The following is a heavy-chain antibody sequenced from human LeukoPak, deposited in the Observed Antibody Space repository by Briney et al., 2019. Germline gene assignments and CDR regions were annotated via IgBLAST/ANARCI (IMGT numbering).Heavy chain of an antibody. CDR2: INYRGST. Sequence: PSETLSPTCTVSGGSISSYYWSWVRQPPGKGLEWIGYINYRGSTNYNPSLKSRVTISIDTSKNQFSLKLSSVTAADTAVYYCARAQIPAASPFDYWGQGALVTVSS. CDR1: GGSISSYY. CDR3: ARAQIPAASPFDY. V-gene: IGHV4-59*01. D-gene: IGHD2-2*01. J-gene: IGHJ4*02.